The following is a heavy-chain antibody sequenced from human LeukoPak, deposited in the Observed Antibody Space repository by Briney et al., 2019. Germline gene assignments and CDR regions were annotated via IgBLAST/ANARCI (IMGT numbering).Heavy chain of an antibody. V-gene: IGHV3-64*01. CDR3: ARDRGYNYGFAFDV. CDR1: GFTFSTYA. Sequence: SGGSLRLSCAASGFTFSTYAMHWVRQAPGKGLEYISGITSNGGSTNYANSVKGRFTISRDNSRNTLYLQMGSLRAEDMAIYYCARDRGYNYGFAFDVWGLGTMVTVSS. CDR2: ITSNGGST. J-gene: IGHJ3*01. D-gene: IGHD5-18*01.